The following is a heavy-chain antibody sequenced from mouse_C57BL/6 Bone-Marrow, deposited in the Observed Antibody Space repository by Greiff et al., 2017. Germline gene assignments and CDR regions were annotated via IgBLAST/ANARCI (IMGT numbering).Heavy chain of an antibody. Sequence: EVKLMESGGGLVQPGGSLKLSCAASGFTFSDYYMYWVRQTPEKRLEWVAYISNGGGSTYYPDTVKGRFTISRDNAKNTLYLQMSRLKSEDTAMYDCAREGRWFHWFAYWGQGTLVTVSA. CDR2: ISNGGGST. D-gene: IGHD2-3*01. V-gene: IGHV5-12*01. J-gene: IGHJ3*01. CDR3: AREGRWFHWFAY. CDR1: GFTFSDYY.